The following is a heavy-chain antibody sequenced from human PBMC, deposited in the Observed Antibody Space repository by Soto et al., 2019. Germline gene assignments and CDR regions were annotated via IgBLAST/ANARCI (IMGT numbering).Heavy chain of an antibody. Sequence: PVGSLRLSCAASGFTFSSYSMNWVRQAPGKGLEWVSSISSSSSYIYYGDSMKGRFTISRDNAKNSLYLEMNSLRAEDTAVYYCARESEDLTSNFDYWGQGTLVTVSS. CDR1: GFTFSSYS. V-gene: IGHV3-21*06. CDR2: ISSSSSYI. CDR3: ARESEDLTSNFDY. J-gene: IGHJ4*02.